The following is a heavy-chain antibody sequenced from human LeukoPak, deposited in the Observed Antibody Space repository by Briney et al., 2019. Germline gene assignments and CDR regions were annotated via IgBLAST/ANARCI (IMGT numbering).Heavy chain of an antibody. J-gene: IGHJ4*02. CDR3: AHRIPKGRGYCSGGSCYSTPLYFDY. V-gene: IGHV2-5*02. Sequence: SGPTLVKPTQTLTLTCTFSGFSLSTSGVGVGWIRQPPGKALEWLALIYWDDDKRYSPSLKSRLTITKDTSKNQVVLTMTNMDPVDTATYYCAHRIPKGRGYCSGGSCYSTPLYFDYWGQGTLVTVSS. D-gene: IGHD2-15*01. CDR1: GFSLSTSGVG. CDR2: IYWDDDK.